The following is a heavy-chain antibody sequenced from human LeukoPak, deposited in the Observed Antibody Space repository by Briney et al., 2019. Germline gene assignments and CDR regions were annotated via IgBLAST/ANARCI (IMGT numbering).Heavy chain of an antibody. CDR3: ARDNHIGGAFDI. V-gene: IGHV4-59*01. Sequence: SETLSLTCSVSDDSITMYYWTWIRQPPGKGLEWIGYVDHTGSTNFNPSLNGRVSISRDTTKNLFPLRLRSVTAADTAVYFCARDNHIGGAFDIWGQGTMVTVSS. J-gene: IGHJ3*02. CDR1: DDSITMYY. CDR2: VDHTGST. D-gene: IGHD2-21*01.